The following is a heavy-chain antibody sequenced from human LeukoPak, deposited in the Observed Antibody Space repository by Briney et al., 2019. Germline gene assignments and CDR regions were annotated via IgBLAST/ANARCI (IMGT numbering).Heavy chain of an antibody. J-gene: IGHJ4*02. CDR2: IKQDGSEK. V-gene: IGHV3-7*01. CDR1: GFTFSNYW. Sequence: PGGSLRLSCAASGFTFSNYWMSWVRQAPGKGLEWVANIKQDGSEKNYVDSVKGRFTISRDNAKMSLWLQMNSLRADDTAVYYCARDRAWTGTYYTPLFDYWGQGTLVTVSS. CDR3: ARDRAWTGTYYTPLFDY. D-gene: IGHD1-26*01.